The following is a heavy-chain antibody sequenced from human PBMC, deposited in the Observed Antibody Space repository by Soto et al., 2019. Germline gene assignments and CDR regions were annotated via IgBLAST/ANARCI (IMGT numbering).Heavy chain of an antibody. J-gene: IGHJ3*02. D-gene: IGHD2-21*02. CDR1: GGFVSSGSYY. V-gene: IGHV4-34*01. Sequence: QVQLQQWGAGLLKPSETLSLTCAVYGGFVSSGSYYWSWIRQPPGKGLEWIGEMSHSGGTHFNPSLKSRFTLSVDTSKNQFYLKMSSVTAADTALYYCARVERGTATPVVDAFDIWGPGTMVTVSS. CDR3: ARVERGTATPVVDAFDI. CDR2: MSHSGGT.